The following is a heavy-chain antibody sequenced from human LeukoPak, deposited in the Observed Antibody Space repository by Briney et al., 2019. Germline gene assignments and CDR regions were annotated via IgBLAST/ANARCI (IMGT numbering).Heavy chain of an antibody. D-gene: IGHD1-14*01. CDR3: ARGKGAAGGIPDY. CDR1: GYTLTGYY. Sequence: GASVKVSCKASGYTLTGYYMHWVRQAPGQGLEWMGWINPNSGGTNYAQKFQGWVTMTRDTSISTAYMELSRLRSDDTAVYYCARGKGAAGGIPDYWGQGTLVTVSS. J-gene: IGHJ4*02. V-gene: IGHV1-2*04. CDR2: INPNSGGT.